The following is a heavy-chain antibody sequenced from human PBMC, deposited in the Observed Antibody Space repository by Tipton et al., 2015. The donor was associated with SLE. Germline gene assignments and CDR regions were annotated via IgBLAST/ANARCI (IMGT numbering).Heavy chain of an antibody. V-gene: IGHV3-23*01. CDR2: ISGSGGST. J-gene: IGHJ4*02. Sequence: GSLRLSCAASGFTFNTYAMSWVRQAPGKGLEWVSIISGSGGSTYYVDSVKGRFTISRDNSKNTLYLQMTSLRAEDTAVYYCAKDWGRRGGTYLFDYWGQGTLVTVSS. CDR1: GFTFNTYA. CDR3: AKDWGRRGGTYLFDY. D-gene: IGHD1-26*01.